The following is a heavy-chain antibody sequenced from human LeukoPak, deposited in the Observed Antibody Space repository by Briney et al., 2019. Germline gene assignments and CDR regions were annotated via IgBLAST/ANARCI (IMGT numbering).Heavy chain of an antibody. D-gene: IGHD3-10*01. V-gene: IGHV3-30*04. CDR1: GFTFSSYV. J-gene: IGHJ4*02. CDR2: ISYDGSNE. CDR3: ARDGLLLWFGESYFDY. Sequence: GGSLRLSCAASGFTFSSYVMHWVRQAPGKGLEWVAIISYDGSNEYYADSVKGRFTISRDNAKNSLYLQMNSLRAEDTAVYYCARDGLLLWFGESYFDYWGQGTLVTVSS.